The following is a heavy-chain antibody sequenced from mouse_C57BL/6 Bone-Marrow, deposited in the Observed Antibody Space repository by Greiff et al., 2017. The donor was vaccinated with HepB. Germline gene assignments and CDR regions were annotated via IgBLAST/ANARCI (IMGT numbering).Heavy chain of an antibody. V-gene: IGHV1-69*01. CDR3: ARRGYGSSYAMDY. J-gene: IGHJ4*01. CDR1: GYTFTSYC. CDR2: IDPSDSYT. Sequence: QVHVKQPGAELVMPGASVKLSCKASGYTFTSYCIHWVKQRPGQGLEWIGEIDPSDSYTNYNQKFKGKSTLTVDKSSSTASMQLNSLTSEDSAVYYCARRGYGSSYAMDYWGQGTSVTVSS. D-gene: IGHD1-1*01.